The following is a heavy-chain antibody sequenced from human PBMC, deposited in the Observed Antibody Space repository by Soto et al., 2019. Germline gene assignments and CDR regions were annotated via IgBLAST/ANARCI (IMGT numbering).Heavy chain of an antibody. CDR2: IYWDDDK. Sequence: SGPTLVNPTQTLTLTCTFSGFSLSTSGVGVGWIRQPPGKALEWLALIYWDDDKRYSPSLKSRLTITEDTSKNQVVLTMTNMDPVDTATYYCAHRRQVRDGDSAEYFQHWGQGTLVTVSS. J-gene: IGHJ1*01. CDR1: GFSLSTSGVG. V-gene: IGHV2-5*02. CDR3: AHRRQVRDGDSAEYFQH. D-gene: IGHD4-17*01.